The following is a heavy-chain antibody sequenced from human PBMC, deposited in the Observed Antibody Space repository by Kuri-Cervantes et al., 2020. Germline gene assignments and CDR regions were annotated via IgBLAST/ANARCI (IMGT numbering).Heavy chain of an antibody. V-gene: IGHV1-69*13. CDR3: ASRDQAAEYLRYGMDV. Sequence: SVKVSCKASGGTFSSYTISWVRQAPGQGLEWMGGIIPIFGTANYAQKFQGRVTITADESTSTAYMELSSLRSEDTAVYYCASRDQAAEYLRYGMDVWGQGTTVTVSS. CDR1: GGTFSSYT. CDR2: IIPIFGTA. D-gene: IGHD6-13*01. J-gene: IGHJ6*02.